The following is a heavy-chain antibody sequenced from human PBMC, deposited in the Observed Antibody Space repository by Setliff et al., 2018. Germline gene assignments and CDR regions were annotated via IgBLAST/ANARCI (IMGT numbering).Heavy chain of an antibody. D-gene: IGHD2-8*01. CDR3: ARGGVLGSGDFDY. J-gene: IGHJ4*02. CDR1: GDSINSFY. CDR2: IYHSGGT. Sequence: PSETLSLTCTVSGDSINSFYWTWIRHPPGKGLEWIGYIYHSGGTSYNPSLKSRGTISVDTSKIQFSLQLTSVTPADPAVYFFARGGVLGSGDFDYWGQGTLVTVSS. V-gene: IGHV4-59*01.